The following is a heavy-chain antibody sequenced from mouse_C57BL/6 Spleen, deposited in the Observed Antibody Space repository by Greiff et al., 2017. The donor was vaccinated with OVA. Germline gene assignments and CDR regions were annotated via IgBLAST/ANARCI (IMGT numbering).Heavy chain of an antibody. J-gene: IGHJ3*01. Sequence: QVLLQQSDAELVKPGASVKISCKVSGYTFTDYSIHWMKQRPEQGLEWIGYIYPRDGSTKYNEKFKGKATLTADTSSSTAYMQLNSLPPEDSAIFFCAGRAAQTTAWFAYWGQGTLVTVSA. CDR1: GYTFTDYS. D-gene: IGHD3-2*02. V-gene: IGHV1-78*01. CDR2: IYPRDGST. CDR3: AGRAAQTTAWFAY.